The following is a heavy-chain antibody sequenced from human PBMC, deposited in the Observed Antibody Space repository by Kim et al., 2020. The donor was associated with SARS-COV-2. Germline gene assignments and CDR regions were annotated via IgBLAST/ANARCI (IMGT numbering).Heavy chain of an antibody. D-gene: IGHD6-6*01. Sequence: SETLSLTCAVYGGSFSGYYWSWIRQPPGKGLEWIGEINHSGSTNYNPSLKSRVTISVDTSKNQFSLKLSSVTAADTAVYYCARVSSSDFGYNWFDPWGQGTLVTVSS. V-gene: IGHV4-34*01. CDR2: INHSGST. J-gene: IGHJ5*02. CDR1: GGSFSGYY. CDR3: ARVSSSDFGYNWFDP.